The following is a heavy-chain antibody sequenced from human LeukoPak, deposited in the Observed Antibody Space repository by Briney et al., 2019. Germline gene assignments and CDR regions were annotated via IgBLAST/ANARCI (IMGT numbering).Heavy chain of an antibody. V-gene: IGHV1-18*01. D-gene: IGHD4-23*01. J-gene: IGHJ1*01. CDR2: ISCYNGDT. Sequence: GASVKVSCKASGYPFTKFGISWVRQAPGQGLEWMGWISCYNGDTNYAQKLQGRVTLTTDTPTTTVYMELRSLRSDDTAVYYCARDKAVTTEVTQHFQHWGQGTLVTVSS. CDR1: GYPFTKFG. CDR3: ARDKAVTTEVTQHFQH.